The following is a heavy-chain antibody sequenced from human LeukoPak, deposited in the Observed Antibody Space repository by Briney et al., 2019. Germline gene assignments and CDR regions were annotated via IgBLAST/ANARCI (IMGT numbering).Heavy chain of an antibody. CDR1: GFTFSSYW. J-gene: IGHJ6*02. V-gene: IGHV3-74*01. CDR3: ARSGGIAVSGTSPVSGADYYYGMDV. D-gene: IGHD6-19*01. CDR2: INSDGSST. Sequence: GGSLRLSCAASGFTFSSYWMRWVRQAPGKGLVWVSRINSDGSSTGYAASVKGRFTISRDNAQNTLYLQMNSLRAEDTAGYYCARSGGIAVSGTSPVSGADYYYGMDVWGQGTTVTVSS.